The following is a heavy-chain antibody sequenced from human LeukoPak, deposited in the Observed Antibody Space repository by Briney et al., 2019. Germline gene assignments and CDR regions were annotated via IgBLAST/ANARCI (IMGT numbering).Heavy chain of an antibody. CDR2: VSGRGENT. CDR1: GFTFSGFA. CDR3: ARTANFAAGYYIDY. Sequence: GGSLRLSCAASGFTFSGFAMTWVRQAPGRGLEWVSSVSGRGENTYYADSVRGRCTISRDNAKNSLYLQMNSLRAEDTAVYYCARTANFAAGYYIDYWGQGTLVTVSS. V-gene: IGHV3-23*01. J-gene: IGHJ4*02. D-gene: IGHD6-13*01.